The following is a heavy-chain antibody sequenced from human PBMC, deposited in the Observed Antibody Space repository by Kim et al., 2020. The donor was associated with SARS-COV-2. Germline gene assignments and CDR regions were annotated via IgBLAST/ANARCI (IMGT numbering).Heavy chain of an antibody. CDR3: ARDPYDNGGYGAFDI. V-gene: IGHV3-7*01. J-gene: IGHJ3*02. Sequence: GGSLRLSCAASGCLFSSNSMTWVRQAPGNGLEWVANIKPDGGNTYYVDSVKGRFTISRDNTKNLLYLQMSGLRAEATAVYYCARDPYDNGGYGAFDIWGLGTTVIVYS. D-gene: IGHD3-22*01. CDR2: IKPDGGNT. CDR1: GCLFSSNS.